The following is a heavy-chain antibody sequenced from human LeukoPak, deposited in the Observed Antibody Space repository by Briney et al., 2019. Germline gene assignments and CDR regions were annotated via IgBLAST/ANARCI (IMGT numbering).Heavy chain of an antibody. V-gene: IGHV1-46*01. D-gene: IGHD3-10*01. CDR2: INPRGGAT. CDR3: SAGTMATFHY. Sequence: ASVKVSCKASGYSFTSYYIHWVRQAPGQGLEWMGIINPRGGATSYAQKFQGRVTMTRDASTSSVYMELSSLRSEDTAVLFCSAGTMATFHYWGQGTLVTVSS. CDR1: GYSFTSYY. J-gene: IGHJ4*02.